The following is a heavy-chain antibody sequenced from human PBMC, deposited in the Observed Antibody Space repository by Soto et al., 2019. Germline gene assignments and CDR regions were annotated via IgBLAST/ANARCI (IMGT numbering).Heavy chain of an antibody. CDR3: ARTSAAGKYYYGMDV. Sequence: GGAPKILRKGSGYRFSQYLVGWGGQMPRKGLEWMGIIYPGDSDTRYSPSFQGQVTISADKSISTAYLQWSSLKASDTAMYYCARTSAAGKYYYGMDVWGQGTTVTVSS. CDR1: GYRFSQYL. D-gene: IGHD6-13*01. J-gene: IGHJ6*02. V-gene: IGHV5-51*01. CDR2: IYPGDSDT.